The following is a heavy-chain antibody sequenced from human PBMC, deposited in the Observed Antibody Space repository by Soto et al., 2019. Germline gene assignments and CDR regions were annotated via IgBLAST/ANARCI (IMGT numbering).Heavy chain of an antibody. CDR3: ARERNYCSGGSCYSCFDY. CDR1: GYTFTSYD. D-gene: IGHD2-15*01. Sequence: GASVKVSCKASGYTFTSYDISWVRQAPGQGLEWMGWISAYNGNTNYAQKLQGRVTMTTDTSTSTAYMELRSLRSDDTAVYYCARERNYCSGGSCYSCFDYWGQGTLVTVSS. V-gene: IGHV1-18*01. J-gene: IGHJ4*02. CDR2: ISAYNGNT.